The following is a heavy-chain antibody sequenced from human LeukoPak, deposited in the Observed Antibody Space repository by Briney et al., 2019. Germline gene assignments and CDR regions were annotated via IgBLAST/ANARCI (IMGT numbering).Heavy chain of an antibody. J-gene: IGHJ6*03. Sequence: PSETLSLTCTVSGGSISSYYWSWIRQPPGKGLEWIGSMYHSGSIYYNPSLKSRVTISEDTSKNQFSLKLSSVTPEDTAVYYCARRRWSGYSAYYYYMDVWGKGTTVTVSS. V-gene: IGHV4-59*04. CDR1: GGSISSYY. D-gene: IGHD3-3*01. CDR3: ARRRWSGYSAYYYYMDV. CDR2: MYHSGSI.